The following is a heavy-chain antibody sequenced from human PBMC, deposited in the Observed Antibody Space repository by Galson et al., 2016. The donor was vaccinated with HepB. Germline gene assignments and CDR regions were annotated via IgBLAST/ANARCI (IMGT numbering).Heavy chain of an antibody. CDR1: GYSFNTYW. V-gene: IGHV5-51*01. J-gene: IGHJ4*02. D-gene: IGHD3-10*01. Sequence: QSGAEAKKPGESLKISCTGSGYSFNTYWVAWVRQMPGKGPEWMGIIYPDDSETRYSPSFLGQVTISADRSTSTAFLQWSSLKSSDTAVYYCARPFGSGTYINCFEDWGRGTLVTVSS. CDR2: IYPDDSET. CDR3: ARPFGSGTYINCFED.